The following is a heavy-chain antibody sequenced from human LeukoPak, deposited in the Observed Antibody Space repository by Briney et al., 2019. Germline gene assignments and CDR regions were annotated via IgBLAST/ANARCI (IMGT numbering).Heavy chain of an antibody. V-gene: IGHV3-48*01. CDR2: ISSSSSTI. J-gene: IGHJ4*02. D-gene: IGHD3-22*01. CDR1: GFTFSSHS. CDR3: ARGAYYYED. Sequence: GGSLRLSCAASGFTFSSHSMNWVRQAPGKGLEWVSYISSSSSTIYYADSVKGRFTISRDNAKNSPYLQMNSLRAEDTAVYYCARGAYYYEDWGQGTLVTVSS.